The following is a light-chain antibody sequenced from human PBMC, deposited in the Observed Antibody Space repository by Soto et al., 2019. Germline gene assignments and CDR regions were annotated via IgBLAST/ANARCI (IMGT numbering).Light chain of an antibody. CDR3: SSYTSSSTHYV. J-gene: IGLJ1*01. CDR2: EVS. Sequence: QSALTQPASVSGSPGQSITISCTGTSSDVGGYNYVSWYQQHPGKAPKLMIYEVSNRPSGVSNRFSGSKSGNTASLTISGLQAEDEADYYSSSYTSSSTHYVFGTGTKVTVL. CDR1: SSDVGGYNY. V-gene: IGLV2-14*01.